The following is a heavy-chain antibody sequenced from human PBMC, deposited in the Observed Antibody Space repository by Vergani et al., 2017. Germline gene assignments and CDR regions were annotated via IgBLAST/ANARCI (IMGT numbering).Heavy chain of an antibody. CDR3: ARGFYDFWSGYSPYYYYMDV. J-gene: IGHJ6*03. CDR2: IYYSGST. CDR1: GGSISSYD. V-gene: IGHV4-59*01. Sequence: QVQLQESGPGLVKPSETLSLTCTVSGGSISSYDWSWIRQPPGKGLEWIGYIYYSGSTNYNPSLKSRVTISVDTSKNQFSLRRSSVTAADTAVYYCARGFYDFWSGYSPYYYYMDVWGK. D-gene: IGHD3-3*01.